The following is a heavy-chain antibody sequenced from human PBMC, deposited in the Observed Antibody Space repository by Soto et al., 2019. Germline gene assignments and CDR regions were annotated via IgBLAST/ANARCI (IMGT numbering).Heavy chain of an antibody. Sequence: QVQLVQSGAEVKKPGASVKVSCKASGYSFTRYDINLVRQDTGQGLEWMGWMNPNSGNTGYAQKFQGKDTMTRNTSIRKAYMELSSMRSEDTAVYYCAREKSYGYADYWGQGTLVTVSS. V-gene: IGHV1-8*01. CDR1: GYSFTRYD. D-gene: IGHD5-18*01. CDR2: MNPNSGNT. J-gene: IGHJ4*02. CDR3: AREKSYGYADY.